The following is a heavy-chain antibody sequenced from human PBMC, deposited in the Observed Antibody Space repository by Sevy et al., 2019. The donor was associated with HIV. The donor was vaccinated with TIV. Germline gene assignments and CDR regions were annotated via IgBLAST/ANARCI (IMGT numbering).Heavy chain of an antibody. CDR2: ISRTSTTT. D-gene: IGHD3-22*01. Sequence: GGSLRLSCKASGFTFSTYSMHWVRQAPGKGLEWVSSISRTSTTTYYADSAKGRFTISRGNAKNSLYLQMNSLRDEDTAVDYCAREAYYYDSREENWFDPWGQGTLVTVSS. J-gene: IGHJ5*02. V-gene: IGHV3-48*02. CDR3: AREAYYYDSREENWFDP. CDR1: GFTFSTYS.